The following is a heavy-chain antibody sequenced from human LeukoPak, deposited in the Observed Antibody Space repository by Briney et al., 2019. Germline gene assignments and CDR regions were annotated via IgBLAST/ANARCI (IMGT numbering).Heavy chain of an antibody. Sequence: ASVKVSCKASGYTFTSYGISWVRQAPGQGLEWMGWISAYNGNTNYAQKLQGRVTMTRDTSISTAYMELSRLRSDDTAVYYCARPGYSGSYPVPGRWFDPWGQGTLVTVSS. CDR2: ISAYNGNT. V-gene: IGHV1-18*01. D-gene: IGHD1-26*01. CDR1: GYTFTSYG. CDR3: ARPGYSGSYPVPGRWFDP. J-gene: IGHJ5*02.